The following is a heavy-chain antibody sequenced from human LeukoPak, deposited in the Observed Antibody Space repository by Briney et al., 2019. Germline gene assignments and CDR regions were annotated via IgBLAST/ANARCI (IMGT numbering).Heavy chain of an antibody. CDR3: ARLRSTYYYGSGSHGIFDY. V-gene: IGHV4-59*08. J-gene: IGHJ4*02. CDR2: IYYSGST. D-gene: IGHD3-10*01. CDR1: GGSISSYY. Sequence: SETLSLTCTVSGGSISSYYWSWIRQPPGKGLEWIGYIYYSGSTNYNPSLKSRVTISVDTSKNQFSLKLSSVTAADTAVYYCARLRSTYYYGSGSHGIFDYWGQGTLVTVSS.